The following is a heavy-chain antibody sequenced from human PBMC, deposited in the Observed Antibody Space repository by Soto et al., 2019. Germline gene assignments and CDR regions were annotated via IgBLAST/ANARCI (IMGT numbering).Heavy chain of an antibody. J-gene: IGHJ4*02. D-gene: IGHD2-15*01. CDR1: GFSLSTSGVG. Sequence: QITLKESGPTLVKPTQTLTLTCTFSGFSLSTSGVGVGWIRQPPGKALEWLALIYWDDDKRNSPSLTSRLTITKDTSKNQVFLTMSLMDPVDTATYYCAHRPSFCSGGSCYSGFDYWGQGTLVTVYS. CDR3: AHRPSFCSGGSCYSGFDY. V-gene: IGHV2-5*02. CDR2: IYWDDDK.